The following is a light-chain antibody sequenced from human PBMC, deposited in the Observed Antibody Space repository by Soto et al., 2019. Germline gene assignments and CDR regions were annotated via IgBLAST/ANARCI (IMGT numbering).Light chain of an antibody. CDR1: QSISNY. V-gene: IGKV1-39*01. J-gene: IGKJ4*01. CDR3: QQSYNTLALT. CDR2: ATS. Sequence: DIQMTQSPSSLSASVGDRVTITCRASQSISNYLNWYQQKPGKAPKLLIYATSSLQSGVPLRFSGSGSGTDFTLTISSLQPEDFATYYCQQSYNTLALTFGGGTKVEI.